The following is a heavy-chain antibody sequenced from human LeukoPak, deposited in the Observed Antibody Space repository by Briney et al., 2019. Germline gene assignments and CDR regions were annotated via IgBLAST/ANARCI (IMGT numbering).Heavy chain of an antibody. J-gene: IGHJ4*02. CDR1: GFTFSNYW. D-gene: IGHD3-10*01. Sequence: PGGSLRLSCAASGFTFSNYWMSWVRQAPGKGLEWVADIKRHGSEKHYVDAVKGRFTISRDNAKNSLYLQMNSLRAEDTAVYYCVLNMVGGQIFDFWGQGTLVAVPS. CDR3: VLNMVGGQIFDF. V-gene: IGHV3-7*01. CDR2: IKRHGSEK.